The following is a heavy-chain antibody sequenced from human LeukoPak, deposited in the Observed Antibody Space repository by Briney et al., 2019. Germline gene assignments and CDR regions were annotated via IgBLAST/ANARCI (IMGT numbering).Heavy chain of an antibody. Sequence: KPSETLSLTCTVSGGSISSYYWSWIRQPAGKGLEWIGRIYTSGSTNYNPSLKSRVTMSVDTSKNQFSLKLSSVTAADTAVYYRARSPYGYYGSGGYYYYGMDVWGQGTAVTVSS. D-gene: IGHD3-10*01. V-gene: IGHV4-4*07. CDR2: IYTSGST. J-gene: IGHJ6*02. CDR1: GGSISSYY. CDR3: ARSPYGYYGSGGYYYYGMDV.